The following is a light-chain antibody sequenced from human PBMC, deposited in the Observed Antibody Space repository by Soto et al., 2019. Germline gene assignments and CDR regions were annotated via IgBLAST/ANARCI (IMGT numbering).Light chain of an antibody. Sequence: ESMLTQSPGTLSLSPGERATLSYRASQIVSTRYLSWYQQKPGQAPRLLIYGASIRATGIPDRFSGSGSATDSTLTISRLEPEDFAVYYCHQFGTSPPAFTFGQGTKLEI. CDR1: QIVSTRY. CDR3: HQFGTSPPAFT. J-gene: IGKJ2*01. V-gene: IGKV3-20*01. CDR2: GAS.